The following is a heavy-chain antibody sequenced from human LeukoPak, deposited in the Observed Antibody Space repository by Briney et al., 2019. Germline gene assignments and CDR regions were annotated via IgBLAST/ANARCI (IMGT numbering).Heavy chain of an antibody. CDR1: GGSISSANYY. Sequence: SQTLSLTCTVSGGSISSANYYWSWIRQPPGKGLEWIGYINYSGSAFYNPSLESRIIISVDTSKNQISLKVTSVTAADTAVYYCQSRYLEWLLEYWGQGTLVTVSS. CDR3: QSRYLEWLLEY. D-gene: IGHD3-3*01. V-gene: IGHV4-30-4*01. J-gene: IGHJ4*02. CDR2: INYSGSA.